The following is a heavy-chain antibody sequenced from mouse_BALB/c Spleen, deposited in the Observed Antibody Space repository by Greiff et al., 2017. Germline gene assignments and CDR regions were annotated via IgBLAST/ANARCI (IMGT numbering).Heavy chain of an antibody. V-gene: IGHV1-12*01. CDR3: ARSGGMITFFDY. D-gene: IGHD2-4*01. Sequence: LQQPGAELVKPGASVKMSCKASGYTFTSYNMHWVKQTPGQGLEWIGAIYPGNGDTSYNQKFKGKATLTADKSSSTAYMQLSSLTSEDSAVYYCARSGGMITFFDYWGQGTTLTVSS. CDR2: IYPGNGDT. J-gene: IGHJ2*01. CDR1: GYTFTSYN.